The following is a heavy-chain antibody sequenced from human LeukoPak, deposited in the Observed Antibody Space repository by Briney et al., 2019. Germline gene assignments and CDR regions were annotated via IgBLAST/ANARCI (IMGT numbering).Heavy chain of an antibody. J-gene: IGHJ5*02. CDR1: GGSISSSSYY. Sequence: SETLSLTCTVSGGSISSSSYYWGWSRQPPGKGLEWSGNIYYSGSTYYNPSLKRRVTISLDTSKTQFSLKLSSVPAADTAVYYCARDHMSYSGRYYFPDWFDPWGQGTLVTVSS. CDR2: IYYSGST. CDR3: ARDHMSYSGRYYFPDWFDP. V-gene: IGHV4-39*07. D-gene: IGHD1-26*01.